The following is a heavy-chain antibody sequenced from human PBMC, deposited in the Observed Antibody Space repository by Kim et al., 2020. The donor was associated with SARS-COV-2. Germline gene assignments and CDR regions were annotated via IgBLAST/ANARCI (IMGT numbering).Heavy chain of an antibody. CDR2: IYHSGST. CDR1: GYSISSGYY. D-gene: IGHD3-9*01. Sequence: SETLSLTCTVSGYSISSGYYWGWIRQPPGKGLEWIGSIYHSGSTYYNPSLKSRVTISVDTSKNQFSLKLSSVTAADTAVYYCARDLGRFDDILTGTSYYFDYWGQGTLVTVSS. J-gene: IGHJ4*02. V-gene: IGHV4-38-2*02. CDR3: ARDLGRFDDILTGTSYYFDY.